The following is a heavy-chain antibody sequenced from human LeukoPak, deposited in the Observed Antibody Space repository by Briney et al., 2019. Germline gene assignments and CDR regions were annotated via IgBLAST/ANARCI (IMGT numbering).Heavy chain of an antibody. D-gene: IGHD6-13*01. J-gene: IGHJ4*02. V-gene: IGHV3-23*01. Sequence: RGSLRLSCAASGFTFSIYDMNWVRQAPGKGLEWVSDVSGSGSSTYYADSVKGRFTISRDNSKNTLYLQMNSLRAEDTAIYYCAKDTNRYTSSWSFDYWGQGTLVTVSS. CDR3: AKDTNRYTSSWSFDY. CDR1: GFTFSIYD. CDR2: VSGSGSST.